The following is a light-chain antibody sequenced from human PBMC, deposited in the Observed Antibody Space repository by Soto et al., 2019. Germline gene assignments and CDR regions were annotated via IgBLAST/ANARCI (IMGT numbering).Light chain of an antibody. J-gene: IGKJ4*01. CDR1: QSVLYSSNNKNY. V-gene: IGKV4-1*01. CDR3: QQYYSTPPT. Sequence: DIVMTQSPDSLAVSLGERATINCKSSQSVLYSSNNKNYLAWYQQKPRQPPKLIIYWASTRESGVPDRFSGSGSGTDFTLTISSLQAEDVAVYYCQQYYSTPPTFGGGTKVEIK. CDR2: WAS.